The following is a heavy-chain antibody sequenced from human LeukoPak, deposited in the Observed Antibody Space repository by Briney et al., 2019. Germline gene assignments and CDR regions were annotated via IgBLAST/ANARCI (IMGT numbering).Heavy chain of an antibody. D-gene: IGHD3-16*01. V-gene: IGHV4-39*01. CDR3: VRGSTLRHYQY. Sequence: SETLSLTCTVSGGSISSSTYYWGWIRRPPRKGLEWIGSIYYSGSTYYNPSLKSRVTVCVDTSKNQFSLKLSSVTAADTAVYYCVRGSTLRHYQYWGQGTLVTVSS. CDR2: IYYSGST. J-gene: IGHJ4*02. CDR1: GGSISSSTYY.